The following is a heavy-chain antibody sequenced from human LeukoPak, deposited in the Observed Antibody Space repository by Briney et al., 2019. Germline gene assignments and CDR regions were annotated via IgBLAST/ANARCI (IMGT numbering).Heavy chain of an antibody. CDR1: GGSISSYY. Sequence: PSETLSLTCTVSGGSISSYYWSWIRQPPGKGLEWIGYIYYSGSTNYNPSLKSRVTISGDTSKNQFSLKVRSVTAADTAVYYCARNRGYNYGYSFDSWGQGTPVTVSS. J-gene: IGHJ4*02. V-gene: IGHV4-59*08. CDR2: IYYSGST. CDR3: ARNRGYNYGYSFDS. D-gene: IGHD5-18*01.